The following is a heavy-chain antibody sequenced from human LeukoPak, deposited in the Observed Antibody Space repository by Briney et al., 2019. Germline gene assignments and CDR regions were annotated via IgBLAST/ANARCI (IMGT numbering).Heavy chain of an antibody. D-gene: IGHD6-13*01. J-gene: IGHJ4*02. V-gene: IGHV5-51*01. CDR2: IHPGNSET. CDR3: ARRLSSIAAAAANDY. Sequence: GASLKISCKGSEYSFSSYWIAWVRQMPGKGLEWMGIIHPGNSETTYNPSFQGQVTISADKSINTAYLQWNSLKASDTAMYYCARRLSSIAAAAANDYWGQGTLVTVSS. CDR1: EYSFSSYW.